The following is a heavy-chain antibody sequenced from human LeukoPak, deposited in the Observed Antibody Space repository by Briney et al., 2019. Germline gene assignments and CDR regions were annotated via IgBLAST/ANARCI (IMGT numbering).Heavy chain of an antibody. CDR2: INPNSGGT. D-gene: IGHD1-26*01. Sequence: ASVKVSCKASGYTFTGYYMHWVRQAPGQGLEWMGWINPNSGGTNYAQKFQGRVTMTRDTSISTAYMELSSLRSEDTAVYYCATDPGATDLDYWGQGTLVTVSS. CDR1: GYTFTGYY. CDR3: ATDPGATDLDY. V-gene: IGHV1-2*02. J-gene: IGHJ4*02.